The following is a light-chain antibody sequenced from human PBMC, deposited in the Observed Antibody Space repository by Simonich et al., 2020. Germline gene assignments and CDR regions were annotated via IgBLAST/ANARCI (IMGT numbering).Light chain of an antibody. Sequence: QSALTQPASVSGSPGQSITISCTGTSSDVGGYNYVSWYQQHPGKAPKLMIYAVSKRPSGVSNRFSGSKSGNTAALTISGLQAEDEADYYCSSDTSSSTLVFGGGTKLTVL. V-gene: IGLV2-14*01. CDR1: SSDVGGYNY. J-gene: IGLJ3*02. CDR2: AVS. CDR3: SSDTSSSTLV.